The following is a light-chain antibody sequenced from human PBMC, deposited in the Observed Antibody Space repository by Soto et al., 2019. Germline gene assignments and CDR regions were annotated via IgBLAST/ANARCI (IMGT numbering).Light chain of an antibody. CDR3: SSWTSRNTRG. V-gene: IGLV2-14*01. Sequence: QSVLTQPASVSGSPGQSITISCTGTSSDVGGYNSVSWYQHHPGKAPKLLIYEVSNRPSGVSNRFSGSKSGNTASLTISGLLAEDEADYYCSSWTSRNTRGFATGTKVTVL. CDR2: EVS. CDR1: SSDVGGYNS. J-gene: IGLJ1*01.